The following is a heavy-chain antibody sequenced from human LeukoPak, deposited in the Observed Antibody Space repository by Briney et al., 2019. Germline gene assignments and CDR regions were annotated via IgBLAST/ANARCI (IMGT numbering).Heavy chain of an antibody. J-gene: IGHJ5*02. CDR3: ARRRKGHLNWFDP. V-gene: IGHV1-8*03. CDR1: GYTFTSYD. Sequence: ASVKVSCKPSGYTFTSYDINWVRQATGQGLEWMGWTNPNSGNTGYAQKFQGRVTITRNTSISTAYMELSSLRSEDTAVYYCARRRKGHLNWFDPWGQGTLVTVSS. CDR2: TNPNSGNT.